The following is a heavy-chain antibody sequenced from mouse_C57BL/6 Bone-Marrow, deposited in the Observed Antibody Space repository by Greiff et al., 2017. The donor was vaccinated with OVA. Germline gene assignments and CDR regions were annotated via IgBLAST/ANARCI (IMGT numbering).Heavy chain of an antibody. CDR1: GYTFTSYW. CDR3: ARFYYYGSSYVFDY. Sequence: QVHVKQPGAELVKPGASVKLSCKASGYTFTSYWMHWVKQRPGQGLEWIGMIHPNSGSTNYNEKFKSKATLTVDKSSSTAYMQLSSLTSEDSAVYYCARFYYYGSSYVFDYWGQGTTLTVSS. D-gene: IGHD1-1*01. J-gene: IGHJ2*01. CDR2: IHPNSGST. V-gene: IGHV1-64*01.